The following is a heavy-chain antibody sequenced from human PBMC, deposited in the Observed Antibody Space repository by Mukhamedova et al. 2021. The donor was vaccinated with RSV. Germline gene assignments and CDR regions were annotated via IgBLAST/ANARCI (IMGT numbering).Heavy chain of an antibody. CDR3: ARDEDTAMAVNYFDY. J-gene: IGHJ4*02. D-gene: IGHD5-18*01. V-gene: IGHV3-30*01. Sequence: GGFTISRDNSKNTLYLQMNSLRAEDTAVYYCARDEDTAMAVNYFDYWGQGTLVTVSS.